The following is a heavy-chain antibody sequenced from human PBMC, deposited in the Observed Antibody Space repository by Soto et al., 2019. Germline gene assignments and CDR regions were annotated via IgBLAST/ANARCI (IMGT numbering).Heavy chain of an antibody. CDR1: DGSISSSTHY. V-gene: IGHV4-31*03. CDR2: IYYSGST. J-gene: IGHJ5*02. CDR3: ARDLRKPVYYDSSGYFNWFDP. Sequence: SETLSLTCTVSDGSISSSTHYWGWIRQPPGKGLEWIGYIYYSGSTYYNPSLKSRVTISVDTSKNQFSLKLSSVTAADTAVYYCARDLRKPVYYDSSGYFNWFDPWGQGTLVTVSS. D-gene: IGHD3-22*01.